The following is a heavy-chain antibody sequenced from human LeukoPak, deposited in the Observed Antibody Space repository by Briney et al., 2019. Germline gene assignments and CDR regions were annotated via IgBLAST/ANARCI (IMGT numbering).Heavy chain of an antibody. J-gene: IGHJ4*02. Sequence: PGGSLRLSCAASGFTFSSYGMHWVRQAPGKGLEWVAVIWYDGSNKYYADSVKGRFTISRDNSKNTLYLQMNSLRAEDTAVYYCARGGYYDSEGNDYWGQGTLVTVSS. CDR2: IWYDGSNK. V-gene: IGHV3-33*01. CDR3: ARGGYYDSEGNDY. D-gene: IGHD3-22*01. CDR1: GFTFSSYG.